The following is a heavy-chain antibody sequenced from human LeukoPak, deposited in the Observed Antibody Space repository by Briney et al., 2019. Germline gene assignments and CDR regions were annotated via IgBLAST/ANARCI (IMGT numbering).Heavy chain of an antibody. CDR1: GGTFSSYA. Sequence: GASVKVSCKASGGTFSSYAISWVRQAPGQGLEWMGGIIPIFGTANYAQKFQGGVTITADESTSTAYMELSSLRSEDTAVYYCARSSGWYPELIGYWGQGTLVTVSS. CDR3: ARSSGWYPELIGY. D-gene: IGHD6-19*01. J-gene: IGHJ4*02. V-gene: IGHV1-69*13. CDR2: IIPIFGTA.